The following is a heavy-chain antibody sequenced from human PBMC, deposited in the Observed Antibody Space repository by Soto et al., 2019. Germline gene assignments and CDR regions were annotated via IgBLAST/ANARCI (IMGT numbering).Heavy chain of an antibody. CDR3: AREIGVGALWDDYYYGMDV. CDR1: GYSISSGYY. Sequence: SETLSLTCAVSGYSISSGYYWGWIRQPPGKGLEWIGSIYHSGSTYYNPSLKSRVTISVDTSKNQFSLKLSSVTAADTAVYYCAREIGVGALWDDYYYGMDVWGQGTTVTVSS. CDR2: IYHSGST. V-gene: IGHV4-38-2*02. D-gene: IGHD1-26*01. J-gene: IGHJ6*02.